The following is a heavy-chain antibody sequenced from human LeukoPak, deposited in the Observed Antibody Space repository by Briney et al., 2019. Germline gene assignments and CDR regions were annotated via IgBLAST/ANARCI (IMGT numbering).Heavy chain of an antibody. Sequence: SETLSLTCTVSDGSISSDYWSWIRQHPGKGLEWMGYIYYSGSTNYNPSLKSRVTISVDTSKNQFSLRVSSVTAADTAVYYCARHLNNCGDDCYIFDYWGQGTLVTVSS. J-gene: IGHJ4*02. V-gene: IGHV4-59*08. D-gene: IGHD2-21*01. CDR2: IYYSGST. CDR3: ARHLNNCGDDCYIFDY. CDR1: DGSISSDY.